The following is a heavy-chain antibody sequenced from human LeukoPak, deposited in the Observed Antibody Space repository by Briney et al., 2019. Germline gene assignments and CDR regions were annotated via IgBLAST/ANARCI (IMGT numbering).Heavy chain of an antibody. D-gene: IGHD3-10*01. V-gene: IGHV4-39*07. CDR1: GGSISSSSYY. Sequence: SETLSLTCTVSGGSISSSSYYWGWIRQPPGKGLEWIGSIYYSGSTYYNPSLKSRVTISVDKAKNQFSLNLNSVTAADTAVYYYARGGDRSFDYWGQGTLVTVSS. CDR2: IYYSGST. J-gene: IGHJ4*02. CDR3: ARGGDRSFDY.